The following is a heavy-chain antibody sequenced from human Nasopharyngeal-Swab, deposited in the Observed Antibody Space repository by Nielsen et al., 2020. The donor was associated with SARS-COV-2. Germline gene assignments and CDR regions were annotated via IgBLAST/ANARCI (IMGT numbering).Heavy chain of an antibody. J-gene: IGHJ6*02. V-gene: IGHV3-30*04. D-gene: IGHD7-27*01. CDR1: GFTFSSYA. Sequence: GGSLRLSCAASGFTFSSYAMHWVRQAPGKGLDWVAVISYDGSNKYYADSVQGRFTISRDNSKNTLDLQMNSLRAEDTAVYYCARALWGSYYYGMDVWGQGTTVTVSS. CDR3: ARALWGSYYYGMDV. CDR2: ISYDGSNK.